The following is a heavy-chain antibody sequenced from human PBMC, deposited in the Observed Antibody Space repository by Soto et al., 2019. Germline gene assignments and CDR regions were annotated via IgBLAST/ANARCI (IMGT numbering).Heavy chain of an antibody. Sequence: EVQLVEAGGDLVKPGGSLRLSCTASGFIFTNAWVGWVRRAPGKGLEWVGRIKSTPDGGTTDYAAPVKGRFTISRDDSKSTVFLQMNSLKTEDTAVYYCTTDLVVATPDYWGQGTLVTVSS. CDR3: TTDLVVATPDY. CDR1: GFIFTNAW. CDR2: IKSTPDGGTT. D-gene: IGHD2-8*02. J-gene: IGHJ4*02. V-gene: IGHV3-15*01.